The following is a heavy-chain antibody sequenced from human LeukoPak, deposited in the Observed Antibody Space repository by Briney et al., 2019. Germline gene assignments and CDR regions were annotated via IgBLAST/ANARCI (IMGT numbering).Heavy chain of an antibody. CDR3: ARGYYYDSSGYYPNFRLD. Sequence: SVKVSCKASGGTFSSYAISWVRQAPGQGLEWMGRIISIFGTANYAQKFQGRVTITTDESTSTAYMELSSLRSEDTAVYYCARGYYYDSSGYYPNFRLDWGQGTLVTVSS. V-gene: IGHV1-69*05. D-gene: IGHD3-22*01. CDR1: GGTFSSYA. J-gene: IGHJ4*02. CDR2: IISIFGTA.